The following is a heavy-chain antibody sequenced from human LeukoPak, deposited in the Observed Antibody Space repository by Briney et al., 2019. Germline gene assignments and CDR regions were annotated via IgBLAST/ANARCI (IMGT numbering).Heavy chain of an antibody. CDR2: INLNSGGT. CDR1: GYTFTGYY. V-gene: IGHV1-2*06. CDR3: ARYGEYCSGGSCYYYFDY. J-gene: IGHJ4*02. D-gene: IGHD2-15*01. Sequence: EASVKVSCKASGYTFTGYYMHWVRQAPGQGLEWMGRINLNSGGTNYAQKFQGRVTMTRDTSISTAYMELSRLRSDDTAVYYCARYGEYCSGGSCYYYFDYWGQGTLVTVSS.